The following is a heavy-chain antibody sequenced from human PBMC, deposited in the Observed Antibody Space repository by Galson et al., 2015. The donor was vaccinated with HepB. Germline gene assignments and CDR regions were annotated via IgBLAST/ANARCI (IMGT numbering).Heavy chain of an antibody. CDR1: GYTFTRYG. CDR3: ARRRSSWYSGIGSDY. V-gene: IGHV1-18*01. D-gene: IGHD6-13*01. CDR2: VSDYNGNT. J-gene: IGHJ4*02. Sequence: SVKVSCKASGYTFTRYGISWVRQAPGQGLEWMGRVSDYNGNTNYAQKLQGRVTMTTDTSTSTAYMELRSLRSDDTAVYYCARRRSSWYSGIGSDYWGQGTLVTVSS.